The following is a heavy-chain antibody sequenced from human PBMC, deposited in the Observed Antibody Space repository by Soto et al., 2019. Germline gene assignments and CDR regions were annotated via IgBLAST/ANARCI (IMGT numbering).Heavy chain of an antibody. Sequence: ASVKVSCKASGYTFTSYAMHRVRQAPGQRLEWMGWINAGNGNTKYSQKFQGRVTITRDTSASTAYMELSSLRSEDTAVYYCWYSSGWYYFDYWGQGTLVTVSS. D-gene: IGHD6-19*01. J-gene: IGHJ4*02. CDR3: WYSSGWYYFDY. V-gene: IGHV1-3*01. CDR2: INAGNGNT. CDR1: GYTFTSYA.